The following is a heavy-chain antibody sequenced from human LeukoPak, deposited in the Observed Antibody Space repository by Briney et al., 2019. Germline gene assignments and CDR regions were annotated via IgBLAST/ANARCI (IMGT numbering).Heavy chain of an antibody. Sequence: GGSLRLSCTASGFTFGDYAMSWVRQAPGQGLEWVGFIRSKAYGGTTEYAASVKGRFTISRDDSKSIAYLQMNSPKTEDTAVYYCTRVGCSSTSCYFNYWGQGTLVTVSS. D-gene: IGHD2-2*01. CDR3: TRVGCSSTSCYFNY. V-gene: IGHV3-49*04. CDR2: IRSKAYGGTT. CDR1: GFTFGDYA. J-gene: IGHJ4*02.